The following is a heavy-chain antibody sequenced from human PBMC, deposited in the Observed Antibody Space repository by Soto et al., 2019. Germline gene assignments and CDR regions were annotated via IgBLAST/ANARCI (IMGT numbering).Heavy chain of an antibody. V-gene: IGHV1-69*13. CDR3: ARWVLRYCSGSSTLPDY. CDR2: IIPIFGTA. Sequence: SVKVSCKASGGTFSSYAISWVRQAPGQGLEWMGGIIPIFGTANYAQKFQGRVTITADDSTSTAYMELSSLRSEDTAVCYCARWVLRYCSGSSTLPDYWGQGTLVTGS. CDR1: GGTFSSYA. J-gene: IGHJ4*02. D-gene: IGHD3-10*01.